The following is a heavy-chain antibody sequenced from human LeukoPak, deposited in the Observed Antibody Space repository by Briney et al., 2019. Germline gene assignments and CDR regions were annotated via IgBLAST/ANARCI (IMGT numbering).Heavy chain of an antibody. J-gene: IGHJ3*02. CDR2: IRYDGSNK. CDR1: GFTFSSYG. Sequence: PGGSLRLSCAASGFTFSSYGMHWVRQAPGKGLEWVAFIRYDGSNKYYADSVKGRFTISRDNSKNTLYLQMNSLRAEDTALYYCAKIAADPHSGYYSLSAFDIWGQGTMVTVSS. D-gene: IGHD3-22*01. CDR3: AKIAADPHSGYYSLSAFDI. V-gene: IGHV3-30*02.